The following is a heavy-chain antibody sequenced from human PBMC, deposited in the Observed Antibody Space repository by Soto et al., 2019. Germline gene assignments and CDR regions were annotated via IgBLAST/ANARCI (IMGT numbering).Heavy chain of an antibody. CDR1: GGSVTSGFYY. J-gene: IGHJ6*02. Sequence: SETLSLTCTASGGSVTSGFYYWTWIRQPPGKALEWIGCIDYSGSANYNPSLRSRVTMLIDTSKNQFSLKLSSVTAADTAIYLCARLVQREGGILSNYYYGVDVWGQGTTVTVSS. CDR2: IDYSGSA. D-gene: IGHD2-2*01. CDR3: ARLVQREGGILSNYYYGVDV. V-gene: IGHV4-61*01.